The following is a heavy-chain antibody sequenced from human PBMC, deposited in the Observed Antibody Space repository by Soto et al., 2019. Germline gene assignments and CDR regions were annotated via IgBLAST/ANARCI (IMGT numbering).Heavy chain of an antibody. CDR2: IYRTGST. CDR1: CGSFTSNNW. D-gene: IGHD1-7*01. J-gene: IGHJ4*02. CDR3: ASRDPGTSVDY. V-gene: IGHV4-4*02. Sequence: SETLSLTCAVSCGSFTSNNWWTWVRQPPGQGLEWIGEIYRTGSTNYNPSLKSRVTISLDKSENQFSLKVTSLTAADTAVYYCASRDPGTSVDYWGQGTVVTVSS.